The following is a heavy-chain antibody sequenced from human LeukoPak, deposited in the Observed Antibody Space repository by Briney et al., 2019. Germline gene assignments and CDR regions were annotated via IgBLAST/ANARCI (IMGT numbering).Heavy chain of an antibody. CDR1: GGSISSYY. Sequence: SETLSLTCTVSGGSISSYYWSWIRQPPGKGLEWIGHVFYTGSSNYNPSLKSRVTISLDRSKNQFSLRLTSVTAADTAVYYCARAGAWQIDPWGQGTLVTVSS. V-gene: IGHV4-59*01. CDR3: ARAGAWQIDP. CDR2: VFYTGSS. J-gene: IGHJ5*02. D-gene: IGHD3-10*01.